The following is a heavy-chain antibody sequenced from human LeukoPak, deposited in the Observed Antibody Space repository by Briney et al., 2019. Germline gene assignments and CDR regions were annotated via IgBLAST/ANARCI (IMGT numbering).Heavy chain of an antibody. D-gene: IGHD2-2*02. Sequence: SETLSLTCAVYGGSFSGYYWSWIRQPPGKGLKWIGEINHSGSTNYNPSLKSRVTISVDTSKNQFSLKLSSVTAADTAVYYCARGRLDIVVVPAAIQGRHNWFDPWGQGTLVTVSS. CDR1: GGSFSGYY. CDR3: ARGRLDIVVVPAAIQGRHNWFDP. J-gene: IGHJ5*02. V-gene: IGHV4-34*01. CDR2: INHSGST.